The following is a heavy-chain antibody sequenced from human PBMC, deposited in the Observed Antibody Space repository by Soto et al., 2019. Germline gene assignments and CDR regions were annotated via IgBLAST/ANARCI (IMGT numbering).Heavy chain of an antibody. Sequence: EVQLVESGGGLVQPGGSLRLSCVASGFPFSTSWMHWVRQAPGKGLVWVSRINGDGTRTTYADSVEGRFTISRDNAKNTLYLQMNSLRAEDTAVYFCVRVPTGGYAFSLDDYWGQGTLVTVSS. D-gene: IGHD5-12*01. CDR2: INGDGTRT. V-gene: IGHV3-74*01. CDR3: VRVPTGGYAFSLDDY. J-gene: IGHJ4*02. CDR1: GFPFSTSW.